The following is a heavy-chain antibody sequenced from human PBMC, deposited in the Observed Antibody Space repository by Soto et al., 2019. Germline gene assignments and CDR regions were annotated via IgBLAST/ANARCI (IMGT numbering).Heavy chain of an antibody. V-gene: IGHV5-51*01. Sequence: GESLKISCKGSGYSFTSYWIGWVRQMPGKGLEWMGIIYPGNSKTRYSPSFQGQVTISADKSISTANLKWRSLKASDTAMYYCARTLSSGYSPNAFDIWGQGTMVTVSS. CDR1: GYSFTSYW. J-gene: IGHJ3*02. CDR2: IYPGNSKT. CDR3: ARTLSSGYSPNAFDI. D-gene: IGHD3-22*01.